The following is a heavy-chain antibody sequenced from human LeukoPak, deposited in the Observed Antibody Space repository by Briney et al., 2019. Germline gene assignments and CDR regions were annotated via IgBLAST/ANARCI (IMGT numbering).Heavy chain of an antibody. J-gene: IGHJ4*02. CDR3: ARAGEGDSSGYYYESPSDY. V-gene: IGHV3-11*04. Sequence: PGGSLRLSCAASGFTFSDYYMSWLRQAPGKGLEWVSYISSSGSTIYYADSVKGRFTISRDNAKNSLYLQMNSLRDEDTAVYYCARAGEGDSSGYYYESPSDYWGQGTLVTVSS. CDR2: ISSSGSTI. D-gene: IGHD3-22*01. CDR1: GFTFSDYY.